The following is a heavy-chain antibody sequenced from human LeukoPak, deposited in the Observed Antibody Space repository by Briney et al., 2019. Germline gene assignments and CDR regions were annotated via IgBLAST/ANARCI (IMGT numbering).Heavy chain of an antibody. D-gene: IGHD6-13*01. Sequence: SLTLSCAASGFTFSGSAMHWVRQASGKGLEWVGRIRSKANSYATAYAASVKGRFTISRDDSKNTAYLQMNSLKTEDTAVYYCTSASYSSSWYGFDYWGQGTLVTVSS. CDR2: IRSKANSYAT. CDR1: GFTFSGSA. CDR3: TSASYSSSWYGFDY. J-gene: IGHJ4*02. V-gene: IGHV3-73*01.